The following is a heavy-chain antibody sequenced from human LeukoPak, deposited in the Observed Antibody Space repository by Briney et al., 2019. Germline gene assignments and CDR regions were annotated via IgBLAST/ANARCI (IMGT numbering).Heavy chain of an antibody. V-gene: IGHV3-23*01. CDR3: AKADSFYTSIAARPAFYFDY. Sequence: GGSLRLSCAASGLTFSSYAMSWVRQAPGKGLEWVSAISGSGGSTYYADSVKGRFTISRDNSKNTLYLQMNSLRAENTAVYYCAKADSFYTSIAARPAFYFDYWGQGTLVTVSS. J-gene: IGHJ4*02. D-gene: IGHD6-6*01. CDR1: GLTFSSYA. CDR2: ISGSGGST.